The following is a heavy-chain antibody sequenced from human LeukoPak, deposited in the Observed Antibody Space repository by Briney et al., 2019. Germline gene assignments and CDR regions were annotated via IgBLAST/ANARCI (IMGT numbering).Heavy chain of an antibody. CDR2: ISSSSSYI. CDR3: ARDPSQHYDYVWGVDY. Sequence: MSGGSLRLSCAASGFKFSSYSMNWVRQAPGKGLEWVSSISSSSSYIYYADSVKGRFTISRDNAKNSLYLQMNSLRAEDTAVYYCARDPSQHYDYVWGVDYWGQGTLVTVSS. V-gene: IGHV3-21*01. CDR1: GFKFSSYS. J-gene: IGHJ4*02. D-gene: IGHD3-16*01.